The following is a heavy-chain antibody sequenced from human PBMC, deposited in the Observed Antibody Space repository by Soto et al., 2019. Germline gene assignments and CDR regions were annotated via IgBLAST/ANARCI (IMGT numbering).Heavy chain of an antibody. D-gene: IGHD3-16*02. Sequence: QVQLQESGPGLVKPSQTLSLTCTVSGASISSGGYYWGWIRQHPGKGLEWIGFIHYIGTSYYNPSLESRITLSVDTSKNHFSLNLTSVTSAHTAVYYCARVLRDVLSDRYYWYFDLWRRGTLVTVSS. CDR2: IHYIGTS. V-gene: IGHV4-31*03. CDR3: ARVLRDVLSDRYYWYFDL. CDR1: GASISSGGYY. J-gene: IGHJ2*01.